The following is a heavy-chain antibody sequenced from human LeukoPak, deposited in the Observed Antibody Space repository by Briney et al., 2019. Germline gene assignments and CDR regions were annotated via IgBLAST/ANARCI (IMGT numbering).Heavy chain of an antibody. CDR2: IASDGSST. V-gene: IGHV3-74*01. CDR1: GFTFSSYW. J-gene: IGHJ4*02. D-gene: IGHD4-23*01. CDR3: ARGRPHGNDY. Sequence: GASLRLSCAASGFTFSSYWMNWVRQAPGKGLVWVSRIASDGSSTTYADSVKGRFSISRDNAKNTLYLQMNSLRVEDTAVYYCARGRPHGNDYWGQGTLVTVSS.